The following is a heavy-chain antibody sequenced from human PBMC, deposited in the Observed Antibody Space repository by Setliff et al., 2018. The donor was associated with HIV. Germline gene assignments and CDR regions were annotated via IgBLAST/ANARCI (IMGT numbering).Heavy chain of an antibody. V-gene: IGHV1-46*01. CDR2: ISPGGGNT. CDR3: ARGPLVVPTHYYRDL. CDR1: GYSFTNYY. J-gene: IGHJ6*03. Sequence: ASVKVSCKASGYSFTNYYIHWVRQAPGQGLEWMGKISPGGGNTSKEQKFQGRFTMTRDTSTSTVYMELSSLRSEDTAVYYCARGPLVVPTHYYRDLWDKGTTVTVS. D-gene: IGHD3-22*01.